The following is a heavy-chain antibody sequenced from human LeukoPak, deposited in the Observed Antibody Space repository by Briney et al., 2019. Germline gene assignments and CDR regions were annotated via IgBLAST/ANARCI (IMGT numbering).Heavy chain of an antibody. Sequence: PGGSLRLSCAVSGFPFSSYAMHWVRQAPGKGLEWLSDISSGSRSTDYADSVKGRFIISRDNAKNSLYLQLNSLRVEDTAVYYCARDPYSGGYGAYYYYYMDVWGKGTTVTVSS. V-gene: IGHV3-48*03. CDR1: GFPFSSYA. CDR2: ISSGSRST. CDR3: ARDPYSGGYGAYYYYYMDV. J-gene: IGHJ6*03. D-gene: IGHD6-19*01.